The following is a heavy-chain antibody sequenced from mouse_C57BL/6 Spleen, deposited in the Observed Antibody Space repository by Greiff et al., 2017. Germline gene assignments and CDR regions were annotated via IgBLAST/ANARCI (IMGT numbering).Heavy chain of an antibody. CDR2: IDPSDSYT. D-gene: IGHD1-1*01. V-gene: IGHV1-69*01. J-gene: IGHJ1*03. Sequence: VQLQQPGAELVMPGASVKLSCKASGYTFTSYWMHWVKQRPGQGLEWIGEIDPSDSYTNYNQKFKGKSTLTVDKSSSTAYMQLSSLTSEDSAVYEGARQTTVVARYCDVWGTGTTVTVSS. CDR3: ARQTTVVARYCDV. CDR1: GYTFTSYW.